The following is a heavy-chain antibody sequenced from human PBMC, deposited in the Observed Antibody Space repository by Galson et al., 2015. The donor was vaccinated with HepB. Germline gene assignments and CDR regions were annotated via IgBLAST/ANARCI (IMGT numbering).Heavy chain of an antibody. J-gene: IGHJ4*02. Sequence: SLRLSCAASGFTFSHYARHWVRQAPGMGLEWVTLISSDGSNKYYTESVKGRFSISRDNSKNTVYLQMNSLRAEDTAVYYCARGGYSGSYRYYFDYWGQGTLVTVSS. CDR2: ISSDGSNK. D-gene: IGHD1-26*01. CDR3: ARGGYSGSYRYYFDY. CDR1: GFTFSHYA. V-gene: IGHV3-30-3*01.